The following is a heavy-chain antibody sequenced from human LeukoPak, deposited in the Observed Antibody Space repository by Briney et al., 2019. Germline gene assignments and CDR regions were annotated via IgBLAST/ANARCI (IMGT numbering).Heavy chain of an antibody. CDR1: GFTFSSYS. V-gene: IGHV3-21*04. Sequence: GGSLRLSCAASGFTFSSYSMNWVRQAPGKGLEWVSSISSSSSYIYYADSVKGRFTISRDNAKNSLYLQMNSLRAEDTAVYYCAKDRGYVDTANLDYWGQGTLVTVSS. CDR3: AKDRGYVDTANLDY. D-gene: IGHD5-18*01. CDR2: ISSSSSYI. J-gene: IGHJ4*02.